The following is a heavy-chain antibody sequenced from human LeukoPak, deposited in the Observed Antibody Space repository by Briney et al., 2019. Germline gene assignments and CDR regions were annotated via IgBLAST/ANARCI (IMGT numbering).Heavy chain of an antibody. V-gene: IGHV4-30-2*01. J-gene: IGHJ4*02. Sequence: PSETLSLTCAVYGGSFSGYSWSWIRQPPGKGLEWIGYIYHSGSTYYNPSLKSRLTISVDRSKNQFSLKLSSVTAADTAVYYCARVNDGWVFDYWGQGTLVTVSS. D-gene: IGHD1-1*01. CDR3: ARVNDGWVFDY. CDR2: IYHSGST. CDR1: GGSFSGYS.